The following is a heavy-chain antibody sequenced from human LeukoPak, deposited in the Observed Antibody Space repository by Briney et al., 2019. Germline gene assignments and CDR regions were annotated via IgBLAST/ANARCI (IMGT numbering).Heavy chain of an antibody. D-gene: IGHD3-10*01. J-gene: IGHJ5*02. V-gene: IGHV3-23*01. CDR1: GFTFSSYA. CDR3: AKDQVTMVRGAGFDWFDP. Sequence: GGSLRLSCAASGFTFSSYAMSWVRQAPGKGLEWVSAISGSGGSTYYADSVKGRFTISRDNSKNALYLQMNSLRAEDTAVYYCAKDQVTMVRGAGFDWFDPWGQGTLVTVSS. CDR2: ISGSGGST.